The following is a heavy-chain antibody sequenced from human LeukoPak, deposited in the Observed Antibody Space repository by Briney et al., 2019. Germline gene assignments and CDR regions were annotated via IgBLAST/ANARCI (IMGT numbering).Heavy chain of an antibody. CDR2: IWSDGSNK. J-gene: IGHJ4*02. D-gene: IGHD5-12*01. CDR1: GFTFSTYG. V-gene: IGHV3-33*01. CDR3: ARGPALGYSGSHFDY. Sequence: GGSLRLSCAASGFTFSTYGMYWVRQAPGKGLEWVATIWSDGSNKYYADSVKGRFTISRDNSKNTLYLQLNSLRAEDTAVYYCARGPALGYSGSHFDYWGQGTLVTVSS.